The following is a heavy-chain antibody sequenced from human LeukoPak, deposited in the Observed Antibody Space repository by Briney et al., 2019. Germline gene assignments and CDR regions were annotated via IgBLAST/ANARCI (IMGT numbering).Heavy chain of an antibody. CDR3: VRAPQLAKLYDY. D-gene: IGHD2-2*01. Sequence: PSETLSLTCTVSGGSISSYYWGWIRQPPGKGLEWIGSIYYSGSTYYNPSLKSRVTISVDTSKNQFSLKLSSVTAADTAVYYCVRAPQLAKLYDYWGQGTLVTVSS. CDR2: IYYSGST. CDR1: GGSISSYY. V-gene: IGHV4-39*07. J-gene: IGHJ4*02.